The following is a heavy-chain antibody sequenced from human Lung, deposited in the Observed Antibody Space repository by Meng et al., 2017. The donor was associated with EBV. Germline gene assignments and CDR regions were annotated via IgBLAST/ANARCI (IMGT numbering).Heavy chain of an antibody. CDR3: VRGSNNWTGIDY. V-gene: IGHV3-74*01. D-gene: IGHD1-1*01. J-gene: IGHJ4*02. Sequence: SLRLSCAASGFSLSHYWMHWVRQVPGEGLVWVSRINNDGSYTTYADSVKGRFTISRDVVKNTLYLQMNSLRAEDTAVYYCVRGSNNWTGIDYWGQGTLVTVSS. CDR2: INNDGSYT. CDR1: GFSLSHYW.